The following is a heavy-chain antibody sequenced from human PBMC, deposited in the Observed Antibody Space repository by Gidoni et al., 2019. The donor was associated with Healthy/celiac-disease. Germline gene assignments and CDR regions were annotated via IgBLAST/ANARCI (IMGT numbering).Heavy chain of an antibody. V-gene: IGHV3-49*03. CDR3: TSKLELDYYYYGMDV. CDR2: IRSKAYGGTT. D-gene: IGHD1-7*01. CDR1: GFHFGDYA. J-gene: IGHJ6*02. Sequence: EVQLVESGGGLVQPGRSLRLPCTASGFHFGDYAMSWFRQAPGKGLEWVGFIRSKAYGGTTEYAASVKGRFTISRDDSKSIAYLQMNSLKTEDTAVYYCTSKLELDYYYYGMDVWGQGTTVTVSS.